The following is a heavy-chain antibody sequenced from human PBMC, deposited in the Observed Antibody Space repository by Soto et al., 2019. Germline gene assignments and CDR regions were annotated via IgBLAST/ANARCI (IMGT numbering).Heavy chain of an antibody. CDR2: IWYDGSNK. CDR3: ARGKGSSRMTRYYFDY. Sequence: GGSLRLSCAASGFTFSSYGMHWVRQAPGKGLEWVAVIWYDGSNKYYADSVKGRFTISRDNSKNTLYLQMNSLRAEDTAVYYCARGKGSSRMTRYYFDYWGQGTLVTVSS. V-gene: IGHV3-33*01. CDR1: GFTFSSYG. J-gene: IGHJ4*02. D-gene: IGHD6-6*01.